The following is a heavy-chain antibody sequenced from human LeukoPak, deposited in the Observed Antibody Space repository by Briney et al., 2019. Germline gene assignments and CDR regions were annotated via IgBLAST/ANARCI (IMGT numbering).Heavy chain of an antibody. D-gene: IGHD2-2*01. J-gene: IGHJ5*02. CDR1: GGSVSGYY. V-gene: IGHV4-34*01. Sequence: SETLSLTCAVYGGSVSGYYWSWIRQPPGKGLEWSGEINHSGSTNYNPSLKSRVTISVDTSKNQFSLKLSSVTAADTAVYYCATLGRIVVVPAAMGGGWFDPWGQGTLVTVSS. CDR3: ATLGRIVVVPAAMGGGWFDP. CDR2: INHSGST.